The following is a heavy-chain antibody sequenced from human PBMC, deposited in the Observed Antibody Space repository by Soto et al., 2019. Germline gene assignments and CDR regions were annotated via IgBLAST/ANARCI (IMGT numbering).Heavy chain of an antibody. J-gene: IGHJ4*02. V-gene: IGHV3-33*01. D-gene: IGHD1-1*01. Sequence: QVQLVESGGGVVQPGRSLRLSCAASGLMFSNHGMHWVRQAPGKGLEWVAVIWSDGNNRYYAASVKGRFTISRDNSKNTLYLQMNSLRAEDTAVYYCVRGDNWNDEASDYWGQGTLVTVSS. CDR1: GLMFSNHG. CDR2: IWSDGNNR. CDR3: VRGDNWNDEASDY.